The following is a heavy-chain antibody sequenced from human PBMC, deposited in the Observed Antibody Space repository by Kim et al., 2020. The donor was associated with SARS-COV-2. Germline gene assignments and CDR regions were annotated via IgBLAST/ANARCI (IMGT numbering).Heavy chain of an antibody. Sequence: GGSLRLSCAASGFTFDDYAMHWVRQAPGKGLEWVSGISWNSGSIGYADSVKGRFTISRDNAKNSLYLQMNSLRAEDTALYYCAKAEYYDYVWGSYRYDYYDYYSMDVWGQGTTVTVSS. V-gene: IGHV3-9*01. CDR2: ISWNSGSI. CDR3: AKAEYYDYVWGSYRYDYYDYYSMDV. J-gene: IGHJ6*02. D-gene: IGHD3-16*02. CDR1: GFTFDDYA.